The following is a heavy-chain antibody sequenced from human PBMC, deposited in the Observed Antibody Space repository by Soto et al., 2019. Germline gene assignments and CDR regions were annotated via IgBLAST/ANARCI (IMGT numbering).Heavy chain of an antibody. CDR2: IYYSGST. CDR3: ARATIVLVPAAMVSHWFDP. V-gene: IGHV4-30-4*01. D-gene: IGHD2-2*01. J-gene: IGHJ5*02. Sequence: QVQLQESGPGLVKPSQTLSLTCTVSGGSISSGDYYWSWIRQPPGKGLEWIGYIYYSGSTYYNPSLKSRVTIPVDTSKNQFSLKLSSVTAADTAVYYCARATIVLVPAAMVSHWFDPWGQGTLVTVSS. CDR1: GGSISSGDYY.